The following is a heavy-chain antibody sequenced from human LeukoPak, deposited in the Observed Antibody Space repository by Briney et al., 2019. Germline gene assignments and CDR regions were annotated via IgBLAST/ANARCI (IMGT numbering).Heavy chain of an antibody. V-gene: IGHV4-39*01. CDR1: GGSISSYY. J-gene: IGHJ4*02. D-gene: IGHD2-15*01. CDR2: IYYSGST. Sequence: SETLSLTCTVSGGSISSYYWGWIRQPPAKGREWIGSIYYSGSTYYNPSLKSRVTISVDTSKNQFSLKLSSVTAADTAVYYCARLRWGYYCFDYWGQGTLGTVSS. CDR3: ARLRWGYYCFDY.